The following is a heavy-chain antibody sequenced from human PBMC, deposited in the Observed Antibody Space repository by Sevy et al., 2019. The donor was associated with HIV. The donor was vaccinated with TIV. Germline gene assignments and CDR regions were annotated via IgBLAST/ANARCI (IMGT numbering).Heavy chain of an antibody. D-gene: IGHD2-2*01. CDR2: INHSGST. V-gene: IGHV4-34*01. J-gene: IGHJ3*02. Sequence: SETLSLTCAVYGGSFSGYYWSWIRQPPGKGLEWIGEINHSGSTNYNPSLKSRVTISVDTSKNQFSLKLSSVTAADTAVYYCVRHCGGTSCSHAFDIWGQGTMVTVSS. CDR1: GGSFSGYY. CDR3: VRHCGGTSCSHAFDI.